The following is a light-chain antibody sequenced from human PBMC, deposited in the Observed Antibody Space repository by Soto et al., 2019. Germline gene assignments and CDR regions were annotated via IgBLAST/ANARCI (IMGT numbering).Light chain of an antibody. Sequence: EVMMTQFPDTVSVTPGETVTLSCGASQSVRTNLAWYQQRPGQAPRLLIHYSSTRATDVPARFSGSGSGTDFTLTISRLEPEDFAVYYCQQYGSSLPWTFGQGTKVDIK. V-gene: IGKV3D-20*01. J-gene: IGKJ1*01. CDR2: YSS. CDR1: QSVRTN. CDR3: QQYGSSLPWT.